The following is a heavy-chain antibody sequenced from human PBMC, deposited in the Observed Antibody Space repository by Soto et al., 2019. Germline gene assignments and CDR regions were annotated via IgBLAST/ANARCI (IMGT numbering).Heavy chain of an antibody. J-gene: IGHJ6*02. CDR2: ISGSGGST. Sequence: GGSLRLSCVASGFTFSSYAVSWVRQAPGKGLEWVSAISGSGGSTYYADSVKGRFTISRDTSKNTVFLQVNSLRAEDTAIYYFAKTGLDIWGRGTTVTVSS. CDR1: GFTFSSYA. CDR3: AKTGLDI. V-gene: IGHV3-23*01.